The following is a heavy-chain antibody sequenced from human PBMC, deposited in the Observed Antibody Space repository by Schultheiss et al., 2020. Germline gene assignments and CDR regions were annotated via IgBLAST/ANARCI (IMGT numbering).Heavy chain of an antibody. D-gene: IGHD2-15*01. CDR1: GGSISSYY. CDR2: INHSGST. J-gene: IGHJ1*01. V-gene: IGHV4-34*01. CDR3: ARGRAGMVARPFQH. Sequence: SQTLSLTCTVSGGSISSYYWSWIRQPPGKGLEWIGEINHSGSTNYNPSLKSRVTMSVDTSKNQFSLKLSSVTAADTAVYYCARGRAGMVARPFQHWGQGTLVTVSS.